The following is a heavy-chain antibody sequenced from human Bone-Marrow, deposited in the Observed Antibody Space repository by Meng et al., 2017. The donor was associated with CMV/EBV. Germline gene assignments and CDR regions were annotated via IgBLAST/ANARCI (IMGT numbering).Heavy chain of an antibody. V-gene: IGHV3-15*01. D-gene: IGHD6-6*01. CDR3: AREVYVDY. CDR1: GFTFSNAW. CDR2: IKSKKDGETT. J-gene: IGHJ4*02. Sequence: GEYLKISCAASGFTFSNAWMSWVRQAPGRGLEWVGLIKSKKDGETTYYATTVLGRFTISRDDSKNALYLQMNSLRAEDTAVYYCAREVYVDYWGQGTLVTVSS.